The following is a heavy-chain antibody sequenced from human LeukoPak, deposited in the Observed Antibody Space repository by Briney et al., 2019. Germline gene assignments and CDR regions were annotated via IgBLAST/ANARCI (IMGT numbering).Heavy chain of an antibody. V-gene: IGHV3-21*01. J-gene: IGHJ4*02. Sequence: GGSLRLSCVVSGFTFSNYSINWVRQAPGKGLEWISFISSSSSYIYYADSVKGRFSISRDNAKNSLYLQMNSLRAEDTAVYYCAPGIAAHWGQGTLVTVSS. D-gene: IGHD6-25*01. CDR1: GFTFSNYS. CDR2: ISSSSSYI. CDR3: APGIAAH.